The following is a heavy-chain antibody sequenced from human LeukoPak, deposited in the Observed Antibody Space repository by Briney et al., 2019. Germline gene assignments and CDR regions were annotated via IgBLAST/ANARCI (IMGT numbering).Heavy chain of an antibody. CDR1: GFTFNSNA. J-gene: IGHJ5*02. V-gene: IGHV3-23*01. CDR2: ISGSGGNT. CDR3: AKEKMEQNSGTSGFDP. Sequence: PGGSLRLSCAASGFTFNSNAMSWVRQAPGKGLEWVAAISGSGGNTYYADSVKGRFTISRDNSKNTVFLQMNSLRDEDTAVYYCAKEKMEQNSGTSGFDPWGQGTLVTVSS. D-gene: IGHD1/OR15-1a*01.